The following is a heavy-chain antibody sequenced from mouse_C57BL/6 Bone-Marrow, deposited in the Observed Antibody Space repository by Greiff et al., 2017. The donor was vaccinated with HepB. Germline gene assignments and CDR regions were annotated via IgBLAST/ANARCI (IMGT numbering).Heavy chain of an antibody. CDR3: ARRLGGDDD. CDR2: IYPGDGDT. CDR1: GYAFSSSW. V-gene: IGHV1-82*01. Sequence: QVQLQQSGPELVKPGASVKISCKASGYAFSSSWMNWVKQRPGKGLEWIGRIYPGDGDTNYNGKFKGRATLTADKSSSAAYMQLSSLTSEDSAVYFCARRLGGDDDGGQGTTLTVSS. D-gene: IGHD4-1*01. J-gene: IGHJ2*01.